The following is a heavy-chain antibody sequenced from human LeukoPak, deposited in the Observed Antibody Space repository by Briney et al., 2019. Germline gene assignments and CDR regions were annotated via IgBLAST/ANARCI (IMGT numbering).Heavy chain of an antibody. CDR1: GYIFTGYY. CDR2: ISAYNGNT. Sequence: ASVKVSCKASGYIFTGYYMHWVRQAPGQGLEWMGWISAYNGNTNYAQKLQGRVTMTTDTSTSTAYMELRSLRSDDTAVYYCAREGYCSSTSCPKDIDYWGQGTLVTVSS. CDR3: AREGYCSSTSCPKDIDY. J-gene: IGHJ4*02. D-gene: IGHD2-2*01. V-gene: IGHV1-18*04.